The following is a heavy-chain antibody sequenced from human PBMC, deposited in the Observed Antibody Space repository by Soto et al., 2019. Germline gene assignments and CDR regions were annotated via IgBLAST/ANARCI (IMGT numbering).Heavy chain of an antibody. D-gene: IGHD6-19*01. CDR1: GFTFSSYG. Sequence: GGSLRLSCAASGFTFSSYGMHWVRQAPGKGLEWVAVISYDGSNKYYADSVKGRFTISRDNSKNTLYLQMNSLRAEDTAVYYCARAVTGYSSGWYVFDYWGQGTLVTVSS. CDR3: ARAVTGYSSGWYVFDY. V-gene: IGHV3-30*03. CDR2: ISYDGSNK. J-gene: IGHJ4*02.